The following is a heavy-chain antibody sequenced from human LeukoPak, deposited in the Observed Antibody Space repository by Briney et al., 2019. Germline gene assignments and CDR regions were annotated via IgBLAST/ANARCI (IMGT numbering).Heavy chain of an antibody. D-gene: IGHD1-26*01. CDR3: ATGNSGSYLVFDY. CDR2: INPSGGST. J-gene: IGHJ4*02. CDR1: GYTFTSYY. V-gene: IGHV1-46*01. Sequence: ASVKVSCKASGYTFTSYYMHWVRQAPGQGLEWMGIINPSGGSTSYAQKFQGRVTMTEDTSTDTAYMELSSLRSEDTAVYYCATGNSGSYLVFDYWGQGTLVTVSS.